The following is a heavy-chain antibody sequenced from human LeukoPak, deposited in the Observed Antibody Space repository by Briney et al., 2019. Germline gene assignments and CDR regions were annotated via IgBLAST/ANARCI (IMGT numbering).Heavy chain of an antibody. CDR2: IFYTGTT. Sequence: SETLSLTCTVSGGSISSSNYYWGWIRQPPGKGLEWVGSIFYTGTTYYNTSFKSRVTISVDTSKNQFSLELSSVTAADTAVYYCFGSGYYYGYWGQGTLVTVSS. D-gene: IGHD3-22*01. V-gene: IGHV4-39*03. CDR1: GGSISSSNYY. J-gene: IGHJ4*02. CDR3: FGSGYYYGY.